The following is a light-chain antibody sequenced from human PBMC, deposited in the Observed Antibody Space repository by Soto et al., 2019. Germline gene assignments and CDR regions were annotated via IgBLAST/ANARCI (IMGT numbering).Light chain of an antibody. J-gene: IGLJ2*01. V-gene: IGLV2-23*01. Sequence: QSALTQPASMSGSPGQSITISCTGTSSDVGGYDLVSWYQQHSGKVPKLLIYGASERPSGVSSRFSGSKSGNTASLTISGLHPDEEGEYYCCAYGGGSDPYVVFGGGTKLTVL. CDR3: CAYGGGSDPYVV. CDR2: GAS. CDR1: SSDVGGYDL.